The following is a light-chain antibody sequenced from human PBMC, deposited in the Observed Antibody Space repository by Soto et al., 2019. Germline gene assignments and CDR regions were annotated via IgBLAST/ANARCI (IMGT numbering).Light chain of an antibody. J-gene: IGLJ1*01. CDR3: SSYAGSNNYV. Sequence: QSALTQPPSASGSPGQSVTISCTGTSSDVGNYNYVSWYQQHPGKAPKLMIYEVFKRPSGVPDRFSGSKSGNTASLTVSGLQAEAEADYYCSSYAGSNNYVFGTGTKVTV. CDR1: SSDVGNYNY. V-gene: IGLV2-8*01. CDR2: EVF.